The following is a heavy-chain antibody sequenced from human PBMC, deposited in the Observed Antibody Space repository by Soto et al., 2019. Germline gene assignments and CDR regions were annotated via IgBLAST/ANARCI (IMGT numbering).Heavy chain of an antibody. J-gene: IGHJ4*02. CDR2: IWYDGSNE. CDR3: ARTPLGSTVTTTRAYYFDY. V-gene: IGHV3-33*01. D-gene: IGHD4-17*01. CDR1: GFTFSSNG. Sequence: QVQLVESGGGVVQPGRPLRLSCAASGFTFSSNGMHWVRQAPGKGLEWVALIWYDGSNEYYADSVKGRFTISRDNSKNTLYLQINSLRAEDTAVYYCARTPLGSTVTTTRAYYFDYWGQGTLVTVSS.